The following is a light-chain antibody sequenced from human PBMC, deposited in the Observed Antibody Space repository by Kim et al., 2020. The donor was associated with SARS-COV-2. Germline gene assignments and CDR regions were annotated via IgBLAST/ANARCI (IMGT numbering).Light chain of an antibody. J-gene: IGLJ2*01. CDR2: VAN. CDR1: DIDVGAYNL. Sequence: QSVNYHCTKSDIDVGAYNLVHWYQKHPGKAPKRMIYVANKRPSGVSERVSGAKSGNTASLTVSELQAEDEADYYCSSYAGSNNYVIFGGGTQLTVL. CDR3: SSYAGSNNYVI. V-gene: IGLV2-8*01.